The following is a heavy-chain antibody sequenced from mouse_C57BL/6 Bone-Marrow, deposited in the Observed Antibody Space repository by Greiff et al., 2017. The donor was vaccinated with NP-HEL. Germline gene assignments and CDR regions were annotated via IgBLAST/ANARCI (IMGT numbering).Heavy chain of an antibody. Sequence: EVKVVESGPVLVKPGASVKMSCKASGYTFTDYYMNWVKQSHGKSLEWIGVINPYNGGTSYNQKFKGKATLTVDKSSSTAYMELNSLTSEDSAVDYCARDLLWPYYYAMDYWGQGTSVTVSS. CDR2: INPYNGGT. J-gene: IGHJ4*01. D-gene: IGHD2-10*01. CDR1: GYTFTDYY. CDR3: ARDLLWPYYYAMDY. V-gene: IGHV1-19*01.